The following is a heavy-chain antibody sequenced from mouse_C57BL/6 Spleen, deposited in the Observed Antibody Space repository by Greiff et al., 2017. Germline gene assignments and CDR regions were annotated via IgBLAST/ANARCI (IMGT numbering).Heavy chain of an antibody. CDR1: GYAFSSYW. CDR3: ARYYGSHWYFDV. Sequence: QVQLQQSGAELVKPGASVKISCKASGYAFSSYWMNWVKQRPGKGLEWIGQIYPGDGDTNYNGKFKGKATLTADKSSITAYMQLSSLTSEDSAVYFCARYYGSHWYFDVWGTGTTVTVSS. J-gene: IGHJ1*03. D-gene: IGHD1-1*01. V-gene: IGHV1-80*01. CDR2: IYPGDGDT.